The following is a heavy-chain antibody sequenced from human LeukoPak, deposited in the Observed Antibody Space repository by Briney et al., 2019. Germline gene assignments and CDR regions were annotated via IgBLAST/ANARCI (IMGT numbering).Heavy chain of an antibody. D-gene: IGHD3-9*01. J-gene: IGHJ4*02. Sequence: SVKVSCKASGGTFSSYAISWVRQAPGQGLEWMGGIIPIFGTANYAQKFQGGVTITTDESASTAYMELSSLRSEDTAVYYCARDPLRPHDILTGYYSYGVYFDYWGQGTLVTVSS. V-gene: IGHV1-69*05. CDR3: ARDPLRPHDILTGYYSYGVYFDY. CDR2: IIPIFGTA. CDR1: GGTFSSYA.